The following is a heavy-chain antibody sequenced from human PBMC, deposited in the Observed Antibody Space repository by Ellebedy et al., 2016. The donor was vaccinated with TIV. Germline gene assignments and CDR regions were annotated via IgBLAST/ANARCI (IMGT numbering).Heavy chain of an antibody. D-gene: IGHD3-3*01. CDR1: GYSFTSYW. Sequence: GESLKISXKGSGYSFTSYWIGCVRQMPGKGLEWMGTIYPGDSDSRYSPSFQGQVTISADKSISAAYLQWNSLKASDTAMYYCARSEGDRGISIFYWGQGTLVTVSS. V-gene: IGHV5-51*01. J-gene: IGHJ4*02. CDR3: ARSEGDRGISIFY. CDR2: IYPGDSDS.